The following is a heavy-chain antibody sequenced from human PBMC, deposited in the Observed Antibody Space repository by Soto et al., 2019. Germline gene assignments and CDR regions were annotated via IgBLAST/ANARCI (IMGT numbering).Heavy chain of an antibody. Sequence: GGSQRLSCAASGFAFRTYWRHSVRQAPGKGLMWVSRTKFDGSSTYYGDSVKGRFTISRDDAKTTLVLQMNGLRLAATAVYYRARGAKNVYALNVWGRVPRVTVSS. CDR3: ARGAKNVYALNV. CDR1: GFAFRTYW. D-gene: IGHD3-16*01. J-gene: IGHJ6*02. CDR2: TKFDGSST. V-gene: IGHV3-74*01.